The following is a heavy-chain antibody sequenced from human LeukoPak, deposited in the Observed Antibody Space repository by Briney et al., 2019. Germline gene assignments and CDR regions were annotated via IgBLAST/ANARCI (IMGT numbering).Heavy chain of an antibody. CDR3: ARDSSGLTDYYYMDV. CDR1: GGSISSYY. D-gene: IGHD5-12*01. CDR2: IYTSGST. V-gene: IGHV4-4*07. J-gene: IGHJ6*03. Sequence: KPSETLSLTCAVSGGSISSYYWSWIRQPAGKGLEWIGRIYTSGSTNYNPSLKSRVTMSVDTSKNQFSLKLSSVTAADTAVYYCARDSSGLTDYYYMDVWGKGTTVTVSS.